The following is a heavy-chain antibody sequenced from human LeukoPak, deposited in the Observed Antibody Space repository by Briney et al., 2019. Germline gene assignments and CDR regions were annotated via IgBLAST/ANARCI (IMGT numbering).Heavy chain of an antibody. J-gene: IGHJ1*01. Sequence: PGRSLRLSCAASGFTFSSYDMHRVRQAPGKGLEWVAVISFDGSNKYYADSVKGRFTISRDNSKNTLYLQMNSLRAEDTAVYYCARDMPDIVVAGTPQHWGQGTLVTVSS. V-gene: IGHV3-30*19. D-gene: IGHD6-19*01. CDR2: ISFDGSNK. CDR3: ARDMPDIVVAGTPQH. CDR1: GFTFSSYD.